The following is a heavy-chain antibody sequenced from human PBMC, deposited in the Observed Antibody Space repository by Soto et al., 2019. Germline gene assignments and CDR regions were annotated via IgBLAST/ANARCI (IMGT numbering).Heavy chain of an antibody. D-gene: IGHD1-26*01. V-gene: IGHV1-2*04. CDR3: ARGAVSVGATTEFDY. CDR1: GYTFTGYY. CDR2: INPNSGGT. Sequence: ASVKVSCKASGYTFTGYYMHWVRQAPGQGLEWMGWINPNSGGTNYAQKFQGWVTMTRDTSISTAYMELSRLRSDDTAVYYCARGAVSVGATTEFDYWGQGTLVTVSS. J-gene: IGHJ4*02.